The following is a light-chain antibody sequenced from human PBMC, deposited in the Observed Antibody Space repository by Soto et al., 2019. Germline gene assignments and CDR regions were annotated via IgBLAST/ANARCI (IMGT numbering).Light chain of an antibody. CDR2: KAT. J-gene: IGKJ1*01. CDR3: QQYSTKSCT. V-gene: IGKV1-5*03. CDR1: QSISGW. Sequence: DIQMTQSPSTLSAFVGDRVTISCRASQSISGWLGCYQQKPGKAPKLLIYKATSLETGFPSRFSGRGSGTEFTLTIRSLQPDDSATYYCQQYSTKSCTFGPGTKLQIK.